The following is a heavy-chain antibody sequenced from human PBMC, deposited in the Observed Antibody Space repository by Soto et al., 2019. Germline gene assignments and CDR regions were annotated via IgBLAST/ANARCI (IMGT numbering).Heavy chain of an antibody. CDR2: MNPNSGNT. Sequence: ASVKVSCKASGYTFTSYDINWVRQATGQGLEWMGWMNPNSGNTGYAQKFQGRVTMTRNTSISTAYMELGSLRSEDTAVYYCARVANPFGVVIPSYYYYYYMDVWGKGTTVTVSS. CDR1: GYTFTSYD. CDR3: ARVANPFGVVIPSYYYYYYMDV. J-gene: IGHJ6*03. V-gene: IGHV1-8*01. D-gene: IGHD3-3*01.